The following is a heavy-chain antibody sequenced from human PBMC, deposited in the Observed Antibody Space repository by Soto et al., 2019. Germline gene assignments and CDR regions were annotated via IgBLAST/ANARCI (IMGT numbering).Heavy chain of an antibody. D-gene: IGHD2-15*01. CDR2: IYYSGST. Sequence: SETLSLTCTVSGGSISSSSYYWGWIRQPPGKGLEWIGSIYYSGSTYYNPSLKSRVTISVDTSKNQFSLKLSSVTAADTAVYYCARQVRYCSGGSCSPHYFQHWGQGTLVTVSS. CDR1: GGSISSSSYY. J-gene: IGHJ1*01. CDR3: ARQVRYCSGGSCSPHYFQH. V-gene: IGHV4-39*01.